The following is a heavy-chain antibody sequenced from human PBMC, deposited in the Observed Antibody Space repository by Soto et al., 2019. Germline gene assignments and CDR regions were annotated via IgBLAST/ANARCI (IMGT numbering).Heavy chain of an antibody. D-gene: IGHD2-21*02. CDR2: INPNSGGT. CDR3: AREGVQGYRGNSVDY. CDR1: GYIFTDYY. J-gene: IGHJ4*02. Sequence: QVQLVQSGAEVKRPGASVKVSCKASGYIFTDYYMHWLRQAPGQGLEWMGWINPNSGGTNYAQKFKDRVTMSGHTSIGTTYMEGSRLISSDTAMYYCAREGVQGYRGNSVDYWGQGTLVTVSS. V-gene: IGHV1-2*02.